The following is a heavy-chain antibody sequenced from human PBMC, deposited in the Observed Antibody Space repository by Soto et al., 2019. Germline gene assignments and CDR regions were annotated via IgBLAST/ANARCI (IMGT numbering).Heavy chain of an antibody. D-gene: IGHD4-17*01. CDR2: ISGSGGST. CDR1: GFSFASFA. CDR3: ATTTVTTQPFDY. J-gene: IGHJ4*02. V-gene: IGHV3-23*01. Sequence: GSLRLSCTTSGFSFASFAMTWVRQAPGKGLEWVSAISGSGGSTYYADSVKGRFTISRDNSKNTLYLQMNSLRAEDTAVYYCATTTVTTQPFDYWGQGTLVTVSS.